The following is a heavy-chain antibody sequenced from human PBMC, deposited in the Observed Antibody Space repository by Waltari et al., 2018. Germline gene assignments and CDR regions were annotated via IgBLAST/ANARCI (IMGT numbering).Heavy chain of an antibody. D-gene: IGHD3-3*01. CDR1: GDTFTDNY. Sequence: EVQLLQSGAEVKKPGTPVKISCKVSGDTFTDNYIHWIQQAPGKGRQWMGRVDPEDGQAVYAEKFQGRVTMTADTSIHTAYMELSGLTSEDTATYYCANSMSGPRVQWGQGTQVTVSP. V-gene: IGHV1-69-2*01. CDR2: VDPEDGQA. CDR3: ANSMSGPRVQ. J-gene: IGHJ4*02.